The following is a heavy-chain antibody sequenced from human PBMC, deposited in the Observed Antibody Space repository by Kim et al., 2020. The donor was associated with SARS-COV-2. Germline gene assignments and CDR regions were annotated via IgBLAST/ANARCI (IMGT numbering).Heavy chain of an antibody. CDR3: ARLFSLYYEDSPSRSYYPPPPNWFDP. J-gene: IGHJ5*02. CDR1: GYNFNAYW. CDR2: IHPADSDT. V-gene: IGHV5-51*01. Sequence: GESLKISCQTSGYNFNAYWIGWVRQVPGKGLEWMALIHPADSDTRYSPSFQGQVTMSTDKSISTAYLQWSSLKASDTAIYYCARLFSLYYEDSPSRSYYPPPPNWFDPWGQGTLVTVSS. D-gene: IGHD3-10*01.